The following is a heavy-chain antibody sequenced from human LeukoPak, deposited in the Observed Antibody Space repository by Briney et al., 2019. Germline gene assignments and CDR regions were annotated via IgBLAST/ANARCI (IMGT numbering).Heavy chain of an antibody. CDR3: ARDHCSGDNCPSFDY. J-gene: IGHJ4*02. D-gene: IGHD2-15*01. V-gene: IGHV1-18*04. CDR1: GYTFTSFG. CDR2: IGAYNGDT. Sequence: GASVKVSCKPSGYTFTSFGISWVRQAPGQGLEWMEWIGAYNGDTNYAQKFQGRVTMTTDTSTSTAYMDLRSLRSDDTAVYYCARDHCSGDNCPSFDYWGQGTLVTVSS.